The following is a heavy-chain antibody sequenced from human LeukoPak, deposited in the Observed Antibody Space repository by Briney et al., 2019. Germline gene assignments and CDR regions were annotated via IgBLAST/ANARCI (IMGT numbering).Heavy chain of an antibody. CDR3: ARDAVYYDILTGYPTHDAFDI. V-gene: IGHV4-39*07. CDR2: IYYSRST. CDR1: CGSTSSSSYY. J-gene: IGHJ3*02. D-gene: IGHD3-9*01. Sequence: SETLSLTCTVSCGSTSSSSYYWGWIRQPPGKGLEWIGSIYYSRSTYYNPSLKSRVTISVDTSKNQFSLKLSSVTAADTAVYYCARDAVYYDILTGYPTHDAFDIWGQGTMVTVSS.